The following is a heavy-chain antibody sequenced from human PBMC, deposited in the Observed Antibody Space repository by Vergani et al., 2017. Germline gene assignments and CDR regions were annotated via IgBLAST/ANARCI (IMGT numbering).Heavy chain of an antibody. CDR3: VTAGCSGPCFMSNWFDS. V-gene: IGHV3-74*01. Sequence: EVQLVGSGGGLIHPGGSLRLSCEGSGFSFSGYWMHWVRQSPEKGLVWVSRIKSDGRRTNSAESVKGRSTISRDNAKNTLYLEMNSLRGDDTAIYYCVTAGCSGPCFMSNWFDSWGQGTLVTVSS. D-gene: IGHD5-12*01. CDR2: IKSDGRRT. CDR1: GFSFSGYW. J-gene: IGHJ5*01.